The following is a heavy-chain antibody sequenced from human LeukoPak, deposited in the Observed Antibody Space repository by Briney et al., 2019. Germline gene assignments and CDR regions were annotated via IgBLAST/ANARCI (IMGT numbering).Heavy chain of an antibody. CDR1: GFTFSSYG. CDR3: AGDKSYAFDI. J-gene: IGHJ3*02. CDR2: IHHDGSNK. V-gene: IGHV3-30*02. Sequence: GGSLRLSCAASGFTFSSYGMHWVHQAPGKGLDWVAFIHHDGSNKYYADSVRGRFTISRDNSKNTLYLQMNSLRAEDTAVYYCAGDKSYAFDIWGQGTTVTVSS.